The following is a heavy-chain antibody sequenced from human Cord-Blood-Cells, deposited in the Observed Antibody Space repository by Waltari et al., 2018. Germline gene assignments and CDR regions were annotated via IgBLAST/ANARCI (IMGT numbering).Heavy chain of an antibody. J-gene: IGHJ4*02. D-gene: IGHD4-4*01. CDR3: ARDSAGYSNYGWVDY. CDR1: GFTFSSYW. Sequence: EVQLVESGGGLVQPGGSLRLSCAASGFTFSSYWMSWFRQAPGKGLGWVANIKQDGSGKYYVDSVKGRFTISRDNAKNSLYLQMNSRRAEDTAVYYCARDSAGYSNYGWVDYWGQGTLVTVSS. CDR2: IKQDGSGK. V-gene: IGHV3-7*01.